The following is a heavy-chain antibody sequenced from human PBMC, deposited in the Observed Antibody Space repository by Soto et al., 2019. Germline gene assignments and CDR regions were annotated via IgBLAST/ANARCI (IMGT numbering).Heavy chain of an antibody. CDR1: GGSISSYY. CDR2: IYYSGST. D-gene: IGHD3-10*01. J-gene: IGHJ6*03. CDR3: ARLGGYYYMDV. Sequence: SETLSLTCTVSGGSISSYYWSWIRQPPGKGLECIGYIYYSGSTNYNPSLKSRVTISLDTSKNHFSLKLSSVTPADTAVYYCARLGGYYYMDVWGKGTTVTVSS. V-gene: IGHV4-59*01.